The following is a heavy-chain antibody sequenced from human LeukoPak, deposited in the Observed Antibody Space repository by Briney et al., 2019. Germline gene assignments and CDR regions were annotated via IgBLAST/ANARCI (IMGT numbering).Heavy chain of an antibody. V-gene: IGHV4-31*03. CDR1: GGYISSGGYY. CDR3: ARAIRGRMIVVPVDTRFDP. Sequence: PSQTLSLTCSVSGGYISSGGYYWNWIRQHPGKGLEWIGYIYYSGSTSYNPSLRSRVAISVDTSKNQFSLKLNSVTAADTAVYYCARAIRGRMIVVPVDTRFDPWGQGTLVTVSS. CDR2: IYYSGST. D-gene: IGHD3-22*01. J-gene: IGHJ5*02.